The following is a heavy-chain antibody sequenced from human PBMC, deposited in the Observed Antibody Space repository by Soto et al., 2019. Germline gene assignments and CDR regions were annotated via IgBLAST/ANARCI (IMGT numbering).Heavy chain of an antibody. J-gene: IGHJ3*02. CDR1: GFIFEDHG. V-gene: IGHV3-20*04. Sequence: GGSLRLSCAASGFIFEDHGMIWVRQAPGKGLEWVSGINWNGGSAVYAASVKGRFTISRDNSKNTLYLQMNSLRAEDTAVYYCAKDLGPEMYSSSYVLWFPEDAFDIWGQGTMVTVSS. CDR2: INWNGGSA. CDR3: AKDLGPEMYSSSYVLWFPEDAFDI. D-gene: IGHD6-6*01.